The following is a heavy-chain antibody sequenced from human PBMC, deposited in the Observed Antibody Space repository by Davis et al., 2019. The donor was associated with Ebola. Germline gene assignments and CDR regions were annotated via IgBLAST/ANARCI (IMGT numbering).Heavy chain of an antibody. V-gene: IGHV3-64*01. D-gene: IGHD3-10*01. CDR3: AKDGEVLWFRESGFDY. CDR1: GFTFSSYA. CDR2: ISSNGGST. Sequence: GESLKISCAASGFTFSSYAMHWVRQAPGKGLEYVSAISSNGGSTYYANSVKGRFTISRDNSKNTLYLQMNSLRAEDTAVYYCAKDGEVLWFRESGFDYWGQGTLVTVSS. J-gene: IGHJ4*02.